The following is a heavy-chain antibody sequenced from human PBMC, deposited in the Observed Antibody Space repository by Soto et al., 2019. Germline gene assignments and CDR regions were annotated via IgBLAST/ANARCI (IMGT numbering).Heavy chain of an antibody. CDR3: ARYGYSSGWYLGTGMDV. D-gene: IGHD6-19*01. J-gene: IGHJ6*02. CDR2: ISTYKGNT. V-gene: IGHV1-18*04. CDR1: GYSFSDYG. Sequence: QVQLVQSGAEVKKPGASLKVSCQASGYSFSDYGIAWVRQAPGQGLAWEGWISTYKGNTNYAQKFQGRVTMTTDTSANTAYMELRSLRSDDTAMYYCARYGYSSGWYLGTGMDVWGQGTPVTVSS.